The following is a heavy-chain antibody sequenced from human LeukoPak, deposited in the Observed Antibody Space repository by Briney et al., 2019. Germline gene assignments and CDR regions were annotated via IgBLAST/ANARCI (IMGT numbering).Heavy chain of an antibody. V-gene: IGHV4-4*07. J-gene: IGHJ4*02. D-gene: IGHD2-15*01. CDR3: ARGICSGGSCSAPGSFDY. CDR1: GGSISTFY. Sequence: PSETLSLTCTVSGGSISTFYWSWIRQPAGKGLEWIGRIYTSGSTNYNPTLKSRVTMSVDPSKNQFSLGLSSVTAADTAIYYCARGICSGGSCSAPGSFDYWGQGTLVTVSS. CDR2: IYTSGST.